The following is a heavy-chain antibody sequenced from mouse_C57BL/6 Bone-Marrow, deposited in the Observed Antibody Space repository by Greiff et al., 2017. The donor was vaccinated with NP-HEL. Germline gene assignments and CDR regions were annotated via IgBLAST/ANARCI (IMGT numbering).Heavy chain of an antibody. J-gene: IGHJ1*03. CDR2: IHPNSGSA. CDR3: ARTTVWYFDV. D-gene: IGHD1-1*01. V-gene: IGHV1-64*01. Sequence: QVQLQQPGAELVKPGASVKLSCKASGYTFTSYWMHWVKQRPGQGLEWIGMIHPNSGSANYNEKFKSKATLTVDKSSSTAYMQLSSLTSEDSAVYYCARTTVWYFDVWGTGTTVTVSS. CDR1: GYTFTSYW.